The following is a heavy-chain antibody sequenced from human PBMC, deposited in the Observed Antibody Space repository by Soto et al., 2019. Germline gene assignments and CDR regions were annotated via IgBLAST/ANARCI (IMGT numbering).Heavy chain of an antibody. CDR1: SGSISSGIW. D-gene: IGHD6-6*01. V-gene: IGHV4-4*02. Sequence: QVQLQESGPGLVEPSGTLSLTCTVSSGSISSGIWWNWVRQPPGKGLEWIGEIYHSGNTNYNPSLKSRLTMSVDESKNQFFLSLYSVTAADTAVYYCARAARNSPLDRWGRGVLVTVSS. CDR3: ARAARNSPLDR. J-gene: IGHJ5*02. CDR2: IYHSGNT.